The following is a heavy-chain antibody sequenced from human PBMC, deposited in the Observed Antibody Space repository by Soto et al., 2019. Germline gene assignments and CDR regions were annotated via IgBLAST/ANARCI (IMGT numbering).Heavy chain of an antibody. J-gene: IGHJ6*02. CDR2: ISGSGGST. D-gene: IGHD3-3*01. Sequence: EVQLLESGGGLVQPGGSLRLSCAASGFTFSSYAMSWVRQAPGKGLEWVSAISGSGGSTYYADSEKGRFTIARDNSKKTLYLQMNSLRAEDTAVYYCAKPGLRFLENDHYSYYGMDVWGQGTTVTVSS. V-gene: IGHV3-23*01. CDR1: GFTFSSYA. CDR3: AKPGLRFLENDHYSYYGMDV.